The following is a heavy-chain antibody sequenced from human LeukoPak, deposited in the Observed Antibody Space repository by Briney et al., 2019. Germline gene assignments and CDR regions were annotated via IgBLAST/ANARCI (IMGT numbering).Heavy chain of an antibody. J-gene: IGHJ5*02. Sequence: PGGSLSLSCAASGFTFSSYSMNWVRQAPGKGREWVSYISSSSSTIYYADSVKGRFTISRDNAKNSLYLQINSLRAEDTAVYYCARAGYCSGGSCVLNWFDPWGQGTLVTVSS. CDR1: GFTFSSYS. CDR3: ARAGYCSGGSCVLNWFDP. V-gene: IGHV3-48*01. D-gene: IGHD2-15*01. CDR2: ISSSSSTI.